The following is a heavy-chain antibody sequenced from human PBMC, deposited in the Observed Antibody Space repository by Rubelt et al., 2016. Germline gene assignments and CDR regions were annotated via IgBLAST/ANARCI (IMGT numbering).Heavy chain of an antibody. CDR2: VSSGGGT. J-gene: IGHJ4*02. Sequence: EVQLVESGGGLVQPGGSLRLSCAVSGFTVSTKYMSWVRQAPGKGLEWVSAVSSGGGTYYADSVRGRFTISRDNFKSTLYLQMDSLRAEDTAGYYCVRADPREGTMASSSLWGQGTLVTVSS. D-gene: IGHD1-7*01. V-gene: IGHV3-66*01. CDR1: GFTVSTKY. CDR3: VRADPREGTMASSSL.